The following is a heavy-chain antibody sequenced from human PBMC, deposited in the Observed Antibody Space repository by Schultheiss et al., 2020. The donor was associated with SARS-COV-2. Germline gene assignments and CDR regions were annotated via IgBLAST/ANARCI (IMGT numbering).Heavy chain of an antibody. Sequence: GGSLRLSCAASGFTVSSNYMNWVRQAPGKGLEWVSVIYSGGNTYYADSVKGRFTISRDNSKNTLYLQMNSLRAEDTAVYYCAKDRTGSSWYPDYWGQGTLVTVSS. V-gene: IGHV3-53*05. CDR2: IYSGGNT. J-gene: IGHJ4*02. CDR1: GFTVSSNY. D-gene: IGHD6-13*01. CDR3: AKDRTGSSWYPDY.